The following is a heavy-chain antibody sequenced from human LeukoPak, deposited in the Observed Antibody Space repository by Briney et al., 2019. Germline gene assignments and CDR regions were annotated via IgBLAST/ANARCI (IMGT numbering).Heavy chain of an antibody. V-gene: IGHV4-59*01. Sequence: SETLSLTCSVSGGSMNSYYWSWIRQSPGKGLEWIGYIYYSGSTNYNPSLKSRVTISVDTSKNQISLKLSSVTAADTAVYYCARDLGVMVRAFDIWGQGTMVTVSS. CDR3: ARDLGVMVRAFDI. D-gene: IGHD5-18*01. CDR1: GGSMNSYY. CDR2: IYYSGST. J-gene: IGHJ3*02.